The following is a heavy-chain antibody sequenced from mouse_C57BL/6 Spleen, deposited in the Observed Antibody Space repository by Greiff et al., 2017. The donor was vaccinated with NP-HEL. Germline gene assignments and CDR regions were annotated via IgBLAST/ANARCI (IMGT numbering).Heavy chain of an antibody. CDR3: AREGTVVAMDY. CDR1: GYTFTSYW. D-gene: IGHD1-1*01. V-gene: IGHV1-72*01. Sequence: VQLQQPGAELVKPGASVKLSCKASGYTFTSYWMHWVKQRPGRGLEWIGRIAPNSGGTKYNEKFKSKATLTVDKPSSTAYMQLSSLTSEDSAVYYCAREGTVVAMDYWGQGTSVTVSS. CDR2: IAPNSGGT. J-gene: IGHJ4*01.